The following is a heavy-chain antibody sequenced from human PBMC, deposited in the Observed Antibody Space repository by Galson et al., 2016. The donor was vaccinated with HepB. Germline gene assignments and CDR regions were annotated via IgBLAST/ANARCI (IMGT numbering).Heavy chain of an antibody. CDR3: ARITCFSSIDRL. CDR2: IRDSDRST. V-gene: IGHV3-23*01. J-gene: IGHJ3*01. D-gene: IGHD2/OR15-2a*01. Sequence: SLRHSCAVYGFTFNNDGISWVRQAPGNGLEWVSAIRDSDRSTHYGDSAKGRFRISSDTSKTTVYLQMNSLRPEGTATYYLARITCFSSIDRLWDQGPMVA. CDR1: GFTFNNDG.